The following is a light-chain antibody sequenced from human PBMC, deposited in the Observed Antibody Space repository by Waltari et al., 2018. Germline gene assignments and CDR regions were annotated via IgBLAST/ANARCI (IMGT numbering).Light chain of an antibody. J-gene: IGLJ2*01. CDR2: ANV. CDR1: TANIGATYD. V-gene: IGLV1-40*01. CDR3: QSYDRRLEVI. Sequence: QSVLTQPPSASGAPGQRVTISCPGSTANIGATYDLHWYQQHPGTAPKLLIFANVHRPSGVPDRFSGSKSGTSASLAITGLQAEDEADYYCQSYDRRLEVIFGGGTKLAVL.